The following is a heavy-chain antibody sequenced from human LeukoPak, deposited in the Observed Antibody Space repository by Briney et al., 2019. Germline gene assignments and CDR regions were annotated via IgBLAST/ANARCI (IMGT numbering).Heavy chain of an antibody. V-gene: IGHV3-48*02. D-gene: IGHD1-26*01. CDR3: ARIRSGYFDS. Sequence: PGGSLRLSCAASGFTFSTYPMNWVRQAPGKGLEWVSYVSSDTSTIYYADSVKGRFTISRDNAKNSLYLQMNSLRDEDTAVYYCARIRSGYFDSWGQGTLVTDSS. CDR2: VSSDTSTI. CDR1: GFTFSTYP. J-gene: IGHJ4*02.